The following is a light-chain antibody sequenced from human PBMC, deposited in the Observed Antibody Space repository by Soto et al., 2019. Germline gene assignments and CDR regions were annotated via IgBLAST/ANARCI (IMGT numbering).Light chain of an antibody. Sequence: EIVLTQSPGTLSLSPGERATLSCRASQSVSSSYLAWYQQKPGQAPRLLIYGTSSRATAIPDRFSGSGSGTDFTLTISRLEPEDFAVYYCQQYGSSSWTLGPGTNVDIK. CDR3: QQYGSSSWT. V-gene: IGKV3-20*01. J-gene: IGKJ1*01. CDR1: QSVSSSY. CDR2: GTS.